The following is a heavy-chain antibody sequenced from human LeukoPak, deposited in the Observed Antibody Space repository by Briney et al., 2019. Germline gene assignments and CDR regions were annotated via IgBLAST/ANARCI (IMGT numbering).Heavy chain of an antibody. CDR2: ISSSGSTI. J-gene: IGHJ6*02. Sequence: PGGSLRLSCAASGFTFSSYEMNWVRQAPGKGLEWVSYISSSGSTIYYADSVKGRFTISRDNAKNSLYLQMNSLRAEDTAVYYCARPIGLRAEYYYYYYGMDVWGQGTTVTVSS. CDR3: ARPIGLRAEYYYYYYGMDV. V-gene: IGHV3-48*03. CDR1: GFTFSSYE. D-gene: IGHD5-12*01.